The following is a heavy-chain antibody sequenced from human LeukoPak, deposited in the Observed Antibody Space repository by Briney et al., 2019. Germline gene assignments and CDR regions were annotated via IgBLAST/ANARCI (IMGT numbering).Heavy chain of an antibody. CDR3: AGTSSSWNAPGY. CDR2: INSDGSST. D-gene: IGHD6-13*01. J-gene: IGHJ4*02. Sequence: PGGSLRLSCAAPGFTFSSYWMHWVRQAPGKGLVWVSRINSDGSSTSYADSVKGRFTISRDNARNTLYLQMNSLRAEDTAVYYCAGTSSSWNAPGYWGQGTLVTVSS. V-gene: IGHV3-74*01. CDR1: GFTFSSYW.